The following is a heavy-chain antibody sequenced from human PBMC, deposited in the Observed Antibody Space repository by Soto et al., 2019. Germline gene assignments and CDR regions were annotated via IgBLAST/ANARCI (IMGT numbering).Heavy chain of an antibody. CDR3: ASAKAVVIAALGI. CDR2: VSENGGSRGGT. Sequence: EVQLLESGGGLVQPEGSLRLSCTASGFTFSSSAMNWVRQAPGQGLEWVASVSENGGSRGGTYYADSVKGRFTISRDTSKHTLYLQMDSLRGADTAVYYCASAKAVVIAALGIWGQGTMVTVSS. J-gene: IGHJ3*02. CDR1: GFTFSSSA. V-gene: IGHV3-23*01. D-gene: IGHD2-21*01.